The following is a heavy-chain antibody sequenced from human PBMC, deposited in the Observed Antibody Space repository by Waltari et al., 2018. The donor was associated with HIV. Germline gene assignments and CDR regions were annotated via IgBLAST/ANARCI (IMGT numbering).Heavy chain of an antibody. V-gene: IGHV3-64D*06. CDR3: XXXNXXXXXGYYGPSFEY. Sequence: CSAXGFTFSSYAIHWVPHTPGKGLEYVSGISGDGXXXYXAGXLKXRXTXXRXXSXNXVXXQXRSLRAXDTAVXYXXXXNXXXXXGYYGPSFEYWGQGTLVTVSS. D-gene: IGHD3-3*01. CDR2: ISGDGXXX. J-gene: IGHJ4*02. CDR1: GFTFSSYA.